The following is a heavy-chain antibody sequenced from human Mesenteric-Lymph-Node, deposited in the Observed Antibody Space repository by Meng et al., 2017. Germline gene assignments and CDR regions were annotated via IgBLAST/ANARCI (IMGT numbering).Heavy chain of an antibody. V-gene: IGHV4-39*01. Sequence: RRLQESGPGLVKPSETLSLTCTVSGGSISSSSYYWGWIRQPPGKGLEWIGSIYYSGSTYYNPSLKSRVTISVDTSKNQFSLKLSSVTAADTAVYYCASPLGILGIVDLWGRGTLVTVPS. CDR1: GGSISSSSYY. CDR3: ASPLGILGIVDL. CDR2: IYYSGST. J-gene: IGHJ2*01. D-gene: IGHD7-27*01.